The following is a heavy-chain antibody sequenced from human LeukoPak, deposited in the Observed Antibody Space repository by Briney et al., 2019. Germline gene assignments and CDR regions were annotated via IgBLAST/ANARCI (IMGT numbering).Heavy chain of an antibody. CDR1: GVSINSSN. CDR2: IYSSGST. Sequence: SETLSLTCAVSGVSINSSNGWWCLRAPPGGGVEGIGYIYSSGSTNYNPSLKSRVTISVDTSKNQFSLKLSSVTAADTAVYYCARETSGSYYFDYWGQGTLVTVSS. D-gene: IGHD1-26*01. J-gene: IGHJ4*02. CDR3: ARETSGSYYFDY. V-gene: IGHV4-59*13.